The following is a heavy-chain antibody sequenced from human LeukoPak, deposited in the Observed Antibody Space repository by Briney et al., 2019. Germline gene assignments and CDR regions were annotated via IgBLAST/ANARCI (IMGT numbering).Heavy chain of an antibody. CDR2: VGGSTGGT. J-gene: IGHJ4*02. CDR1: GFTFSSYA. Sequence: PGGSLRLSCAASGFTFSSYAMSWVRQAPGKGLEWVSAVGGSTGGTYYADSVKGRFTISRDNSKNTLYLQMNSLRAEDTAVYYCAKEAFAVVPAAKSDYWGQGTLVTVSS. D-gene: IGHD2-2*01. CDR3: AKEAFAVVPAAKSDY. V-gene: IGHV3-23*01.